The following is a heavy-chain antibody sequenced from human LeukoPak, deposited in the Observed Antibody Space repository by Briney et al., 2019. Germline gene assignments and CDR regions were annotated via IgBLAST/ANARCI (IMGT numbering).Heavy chain of an antibody. J-gene: IGHJ5*02. CDR3: AREDSSGYYAWFDP. CDR1: GGSISSYY. Sequence: SETLSLTCTVSGGSISSYYWGWIRQPPGKGLEWIGSIYYSGSTYYNPSLKSRVTISVDTSTDQFSLKLSSVTAADTAVYYCAREDSSGYYAWFDPWGQGTLVTVSS. CDR2: IYYSGST. V-gene: IGHV4-39*07. D-gene: IGHD3-22*01.